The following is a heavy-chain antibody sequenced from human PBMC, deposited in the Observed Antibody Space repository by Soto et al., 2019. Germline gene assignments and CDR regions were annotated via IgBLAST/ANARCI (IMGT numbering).Heavy chain of an antibody. J-gene: IGHJ6*02. CDR3: ARGPVYSSGWYGGMDV. CDR1: GGSFSGYY. D-gene: IGHD6-19*01. Sequence: NPSETLSLTCAVYGGSFSGYYWSWIRQPPGKGLEWIGEINHSGSTNYNPSLKSRVTISVDTSKSQFSLKLSSVTAADTAVYYCARGPVYSSGWYGGMDVWGQGTTVTVSS. V-gene: IGHV4-34*01. CDR2: INHSGST.